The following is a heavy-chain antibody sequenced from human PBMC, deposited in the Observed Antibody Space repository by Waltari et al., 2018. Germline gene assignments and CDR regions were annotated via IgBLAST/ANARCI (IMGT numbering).Heavy chain of an antibody. J-gene: IGHJ4*02. V-gene: IGHV3-53*02. CDR1: GFTVTTNY. CDR3: ARQIDHADYGGGFDF. Sequence: EVQLVETGGGLRQPGGSLRLSCAVSGFTVTTNYMSWVRQAPGKGLGWVSVIYSGGKTYDADSVKGRFTISRDKSKNTLLLQMNSLRAEDTAVYYCARQIDHADYGGGFDFWGQGTLVTVSS. CDR2: IYSGGKT. D-gene: IGHD4-17*01.